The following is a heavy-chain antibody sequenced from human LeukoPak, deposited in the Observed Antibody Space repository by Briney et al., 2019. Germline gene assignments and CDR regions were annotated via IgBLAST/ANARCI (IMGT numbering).Heavy chain of an antibody. Sequence: SETLSLTCAVSGGSISSGGYSWRWIRQPPGKGLEWIGYIYHSGSTYYNPSLKSRVTISVDRSKNQFSLKLSSVTAADTAVYYCARGPYYYDSSGYYSLFWFDPWGQGTLVTVSS. CDR1: GGSISSGGYS. CDR3: ARGPYYYDSSGYYSLFWFDP. CDR2: IYHSGST. J-gene: IGHJ5*02. V-gene: IGHV4-30-2*01. D-gene: IGHD3-22*01.